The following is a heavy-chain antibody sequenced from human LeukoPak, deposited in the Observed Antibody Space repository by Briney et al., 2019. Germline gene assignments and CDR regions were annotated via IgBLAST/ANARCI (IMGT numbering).Heavy chain of an antibody. D-gene: IGHD4-11*01. Sequence: GRSLRLSCAASGFTFSDYYMSWIRQAPGKGLEWVSYISSSGSTIYYADSVKGRFTISRDNAKKSLYLQMNSLRAEDTAVYYCARTPAAHTVTTTNWFDPWGQGTLVTVSS. CDR3: ARTPAAHTVTTTNWFDP. CDR2: ISSSGSTI. V-gene: IGHV3-11*01. J-gene: IGHJ5*02. CDR1: GFTFSDYY.